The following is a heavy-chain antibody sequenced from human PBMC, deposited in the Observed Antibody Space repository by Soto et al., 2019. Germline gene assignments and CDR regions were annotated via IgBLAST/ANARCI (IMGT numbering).Heavy chain of an antibody. V-gene: IGHV1-18*01. CDR3: ARDQGITTFGVYSMYYYGMDV. Sequence: ASVKVSCKASGYTFTNSGIIWVRQAPGQGLEWLGWINTDNGNTNYAQHLQGGVTLTTDTSTSTAYMDLRSLRSDDTAVYYCARDQGITTFGVYSMYYYGMDVWGPGTTVTVSS. CDR2: INTDNGNT. D-gene: IGHD3-3*01. CDR1: GYTFTNSG. J-gene: IGHJ6*02.